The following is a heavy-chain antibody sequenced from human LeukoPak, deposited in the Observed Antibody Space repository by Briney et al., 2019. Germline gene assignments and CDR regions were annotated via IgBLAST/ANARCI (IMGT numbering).Heavy chain of an antibody. Sequence: GRCLRPSRAASALTVGSYWISWVRQAPGKGRGWVAYIKQDGSYRYYVDSLMGRFTNSRDNAKNSLYLQMNSLRAEDTAGYYCARDPLGRFGVSDPWGQGTLVTVSS. D-gene: IGHD3-3*01. J-gene: IGHJ5*02. CDR3: ARDPLGRFGVSDP. CDR1: ALTVGSYW. CDR2: IKQDGSYR. V-gene: IGHV3-7*01.